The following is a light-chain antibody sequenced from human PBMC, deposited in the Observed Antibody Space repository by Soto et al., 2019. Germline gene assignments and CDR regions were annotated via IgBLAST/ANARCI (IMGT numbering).Light chain of an antibody. Sequence: DIQITQSPSTLSASVGDRVTITCRASESINSWVAWYQQKPGKAPKVLIFDASTLESGVPSRFSGIGSGTEFTLTISSLQPDDFATYYCQHYNGYSQTFGQWTKVEVK. CDR1: ESINSW. V-gene: IGKV1-5*01. CDR3: QHYNGYSQT. CDR2: DAS. J-gene: IGKJ1*01.